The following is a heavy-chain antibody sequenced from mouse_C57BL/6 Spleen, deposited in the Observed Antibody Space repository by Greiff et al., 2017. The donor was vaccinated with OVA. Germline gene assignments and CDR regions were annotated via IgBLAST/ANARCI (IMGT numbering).Heavy chain of an antibody. CDR2: IYPGSGST. CDR1: GYTFTSYW. J-gene: IGHJ3*01. D-gene: IGHD2-5*01. V-gene: IGHV1-55*01. Sequence: QVQLKQPGAELVKPGASVKMSCKASGYTFTSYWITWVKQRPGQGLEWIGDIYPGSGSTNYNEKFKSKATLTVDTSSSTAYMQLSSLTSEDSAVYYCARRDYSNPWFAYWGQGTLVTVSA. CDR3: ARRDYSNPWFAY.